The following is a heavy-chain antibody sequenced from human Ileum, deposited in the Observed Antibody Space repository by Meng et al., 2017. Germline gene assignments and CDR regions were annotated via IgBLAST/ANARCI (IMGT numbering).Heavy chain of an antibody. CDR1: ELTFIYYY. D-gene: IGHD3-10*01. J-gene: IGHJ4*02. Sequence: GGALGLSGEVSELTFIYYYIIEVRQAPGKGLEWVSVIQSGGDTYYAESVKGRFTISRDNSKNTLYLQMNSLRAEDTAVYHCAKDPGYRLGTYYDDYWGQGTLVTVSS. V-gene: IGHV3-66*02. CDR2: IQSGGDT. CDR3: AKDPGYRLGTYYDDY.